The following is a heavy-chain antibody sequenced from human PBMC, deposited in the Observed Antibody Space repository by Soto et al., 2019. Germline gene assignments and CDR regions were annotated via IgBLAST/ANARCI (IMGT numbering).Heavy chain of an antibody. Sequence: GASLKISCNASGYSFTSYRNGRLRQTPGKCLAWMCIILPDDADTRYSPSFERHVTISADTSTNTAFLHLRSLEASDTATYLCVRKGFSKHYFYAAEVWGQGTRVPVSS. CDR3: VRKGFSKHYFYAAEV. CDR2: ILPDDADT. V-gene: IGHV5-51*01. CDR1: GYSFTSYR. D-gene: IGHD6-13*01. J-gene: IGHJ6*02.